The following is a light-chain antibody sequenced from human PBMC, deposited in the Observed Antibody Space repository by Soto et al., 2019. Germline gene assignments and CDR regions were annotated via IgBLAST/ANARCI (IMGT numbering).Light chain of an antibody. CDR2: DAS. Sequence: EIVLTQSPATLSLSPGERATLSCRASQSVSSYLAWYQQKPGQAPRLLIYDASNRATGIPARFSGSGSGTDFTPTLSSLEPEDFAVYYCQQRSSYKTFGQGTKVDIK. CDR3: QQRSSYKT. J-gene: IGKJ1*01. V-gene: IGKV3-11*01. CDR1: QSVSSY.